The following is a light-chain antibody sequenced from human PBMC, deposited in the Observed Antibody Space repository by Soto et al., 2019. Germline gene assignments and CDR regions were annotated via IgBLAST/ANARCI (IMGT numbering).Light chain of an antibody. CDR2: AAS. Sequence: ILLTQSPSSLSASVGDRVTITCRASQGIDTSLAWYQQKPGKAPKLLIYAASNFQTGVPSRFSGSAFGTEFTLTISSLQPEDFATYYCQQLAGFPITFGQGTRLEIK. V-gene: IGKV1-9*01. CDR3: QQLAGFPIT. CDR1: QGIDTS. J-gene: IGKJ5*01.